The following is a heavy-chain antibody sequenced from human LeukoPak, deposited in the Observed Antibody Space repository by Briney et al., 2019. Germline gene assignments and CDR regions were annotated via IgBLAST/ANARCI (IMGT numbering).Heavy chain of an antibody. CDR1: GYTFTSYY. V-gene: IGHV1-46*01. J-gene: IGHJ4*02. Sequence: ASVKVSCKASGYTFTSYYIHWVRQAPGQGLEWMGMINPSGDSTKYAQRFRGRVTMTTETSTSTVYMDLSSLTSKDTAVYHCARLGGTLSDDYWGQGTLLTVSS. D-gene: IGHD3-10*01. CDR2: INPSGDST. CDR3: ARLGGTLSDDY.